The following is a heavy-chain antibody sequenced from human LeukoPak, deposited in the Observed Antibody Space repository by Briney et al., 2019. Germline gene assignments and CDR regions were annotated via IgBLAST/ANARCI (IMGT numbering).Heavy chain of an antibody. J-gene: IGHJ4*02. CDR2: IKSKSDAGTT. CDR1: GFTFSNAW. Sequence: GGSLRLSCAASGFTFSNAWMTWVRQAPGKGLEWVGRIKSKSDAGTTDYAAPVKGRFTISRDDSKNTLYLQMNSLKIEDTAVYYCTTGHYVWGSSCDYWGQGTLVTASS. D-gene: IGHD3-16*01. V-gene: IGHV3-15*01. CDR3: TTGHYVWGSSCDY.